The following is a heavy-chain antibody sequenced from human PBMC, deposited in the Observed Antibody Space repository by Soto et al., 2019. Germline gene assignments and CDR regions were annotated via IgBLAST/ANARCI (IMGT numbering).Heavy chain of an antibody. J-gene: IGHJ4*03. CDR2: VYHSGST. CDR3: ARDTGLAPTVWGY. V-gene: IGHV4-31*03. D-gene: IGHD7-27*01. CDR1: GDSIRGGGHY. Sequence: QVQLQESGPGLVKPSQTLSLTCSVSGDSIRGGGHYWNWLRQFPGKGLEWIGYVYHSGSTHYNPSLRGRLTISIDTSKNQFSLRLISVTAADTALYYCARDTGLAPTVWGYWVHGTQVTVSS.